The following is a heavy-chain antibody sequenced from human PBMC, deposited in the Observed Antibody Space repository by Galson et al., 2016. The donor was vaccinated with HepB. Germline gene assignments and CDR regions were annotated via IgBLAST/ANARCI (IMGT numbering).Heavy chain of an antibody. D-gene: IGHD2-8*02. Sequence: SVKVSCKASGYTFTNYGISWVRQAPGQGLEWMGWINANNGNTNYAQHLQGKLTMTTDTSTNTAYMEVRNLTSDDTAVYYCTRLPPTGTAGRDYFDYWGQGTLVTVSS. CDR2: INANNGNT. CDR3: TRLPPTGTAGRDYFDY. J-gene: IGHJ4*02. CDR1: GYTFTNYG. V-gene: IGHV1-18*01.